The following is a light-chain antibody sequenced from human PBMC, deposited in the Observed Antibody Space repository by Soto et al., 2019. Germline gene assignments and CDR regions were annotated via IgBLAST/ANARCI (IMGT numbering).Light chain of an antibody. CDR3: QQYNSYPLT. V-gene: IGKV1-5*01. CDR2: DAS. CDR1: QSTSSW. Sequence: DIQMTQSPSTLSASVGDRVTITCRASQSTSSWLAWYQQKPGKAPKLLIYDASSLESGVPSRFSGSGSGTEFTLTISSLQPDDFATYYCQQYNSYPLTFGQGTKVDIK. J-gene: IGKJ1*01.